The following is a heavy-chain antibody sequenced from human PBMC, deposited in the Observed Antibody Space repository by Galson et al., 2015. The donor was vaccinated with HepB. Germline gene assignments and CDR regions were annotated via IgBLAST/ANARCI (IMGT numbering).Heavy chain of an antibody. V-gene: IGHV1-18*01. J-gene: IGHJ6*03. CDR2: ISAYNGNT. CDR1: GYTFTSYG. Sequence: SVKVSCKASGYTFTSYGISWVRQAPGQGLEWMGWISAYNGNTNYAQKLQGRVTMTTDTSTSTAYMELRSLRSDDTAVYYCARDAGIYSSGWPDTKYYYYYMDVWGKGTTVTVSS. CDR3: ARDAGIYSSGWPDTKYYYYYMDV. D-gene: IGHD6-19*01.